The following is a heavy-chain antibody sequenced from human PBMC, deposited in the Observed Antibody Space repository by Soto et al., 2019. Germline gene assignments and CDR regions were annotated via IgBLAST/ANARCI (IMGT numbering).Heavy chain of an antibody. CDR1: GFSFNNFA. D-gene: IGHD4-4*01. CDR3: VKDCWADGYSYYFDT. J-gene: IGHJ4*02. Sequence: GGSLRLSCSASGFSFNNFAIHWVRQAPGRGLEYVSTINTKGGNTYYADSVKGRFTISRDNSKNTLYLQMSSLGAEDTAVYYCVKDCWADGYSYYFDTWGQGTLVTVSS. CDR2: INTKGGNT. V-gene: IGHV3-64D*06.